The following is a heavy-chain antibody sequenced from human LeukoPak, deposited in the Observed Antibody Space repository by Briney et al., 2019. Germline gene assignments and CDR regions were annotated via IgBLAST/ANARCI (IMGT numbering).Heavy chain of an antibody. CDR3: ARAVGGDSYGNFDY. CDR1: GGSISSGGYY. J-gene: IGHJ4*02. V-gene: IGHV4-31*03. Sequence: PSETLSLTCTVSGGSISSGGYYWSWIRQHPGKGLEWIGYIYDSGSTYYNPSLKSRASISVDTSKNQFSLKLSSVTAADTAVYYCARAVGGDSYGNFDYWGQGTLVTVSS. CDR2: IYDSGST. D-gene: IGHD3-16*01.